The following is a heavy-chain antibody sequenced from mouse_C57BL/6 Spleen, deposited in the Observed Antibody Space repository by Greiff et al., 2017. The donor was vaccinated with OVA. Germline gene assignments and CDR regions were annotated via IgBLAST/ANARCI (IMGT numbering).Heavy chain of an antibody. V-gene: IGHV5-17*01. CDR2: ISSGSSTI. Sequence: EVKLVESGGGLVKPGGSLKLSCAASGFTFSDYGMHWVRQAPEKGLEWVAYISSGSSTIYYADTVKGRFTISRDNAKNTLFLQMTRRRSEDTAMYYCARPGYYYAMDYWGQGTSVTVSS. J-gene: IGHJ4*01. CDR1: GFTFSDYG. CDR3: ARPGYYYAMDY.